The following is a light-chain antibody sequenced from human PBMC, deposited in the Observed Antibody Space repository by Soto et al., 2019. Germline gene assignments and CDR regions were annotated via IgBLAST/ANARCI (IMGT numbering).Light chain of an antibody. CDR1: KSVSTW. J-gene: IGKJ4*01. CDR2: KAS. CDR3: QHNKSYHLT. Sequence: DVQMTQSPSTLSASVGDRVTLTCRADKSVSTWLAWYQVKTGNDPKIVIYKASTLESGVPSRFSGSGSGIEFTLTIISLQHYDFATYYCQHNKSYHLTFGGGTKVQIE. V-gene: IGKV1-5*03.